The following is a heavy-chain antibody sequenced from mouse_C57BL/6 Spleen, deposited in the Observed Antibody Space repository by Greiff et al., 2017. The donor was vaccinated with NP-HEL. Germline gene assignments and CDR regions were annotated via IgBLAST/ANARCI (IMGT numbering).Heavy chain of an antibody. CDR2: INPYNGGT. CDR3: ARAPRDYAMDY. J-gene: IGHJ4*01. CDR1: GYTFTDYY. Sequence: EVQLQQSGPVLVKPGASVKMSCKASGYTFTDYYMNWVKQSHGKSLEWIGVINPYNGGTSYNQKFKGKATLTVDKSSSTAYMELNSLTSEDSAVYYCARAPRDYAMDYWGQGTSVTVSS. V-gene: IGHV1-19*01.